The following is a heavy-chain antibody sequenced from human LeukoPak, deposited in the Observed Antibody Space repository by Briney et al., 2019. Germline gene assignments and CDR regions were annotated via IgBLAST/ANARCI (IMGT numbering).Heavy chain of an antibody. CDR3: ASPRGFSYGYFDH. CDR2: IYYSKNT. J-gene: IGHJ4*02. CDR1: GAYISSSSAY. Sequence: TSGTLSLTCTVSGAYISSSSAYWGWIRQPPGKGLEWIGSIYYSKNTYYNPSLKSRVTISADTSKDQFSLRLDSVSAADTAVYYCASPRGFSYGYFDHWGQGSLVTVSS. D-gene: IGHD5-18*01. V-gene: IGHV4-39*01.